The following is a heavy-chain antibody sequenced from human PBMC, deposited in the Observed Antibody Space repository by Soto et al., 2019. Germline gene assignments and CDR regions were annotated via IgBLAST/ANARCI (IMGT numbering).Heavy chain of an antibody. Sequence: QVQLQESGPGLVKPSETLSLTCTVSGGSISSYYWSWIRQPPGKGLEWIGYIYYSGSTNYNPSLTGRVTISVDTSKNQFSLKLSSVTAADTAVYYCARGPAGYCSGGSCYSSDYWGQGTLVTVSS. CDR2: IYYSGST. CDR3: ARGPAGYCSGGSCYSSDY. J-gene: IGHJ4*02. D-gene: IGHD2-15*01. CDR1: GGSISSYY. V-gene: IGHV4-59*01.